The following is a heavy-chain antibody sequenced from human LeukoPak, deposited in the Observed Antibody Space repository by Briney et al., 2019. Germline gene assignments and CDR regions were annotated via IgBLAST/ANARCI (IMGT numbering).Heavy chain of an antibody. CDR1: GFTFSSYA. CDR2: ISGSGGST. Sequence: QPGGSLRLSCAASGFTFSSYAMSWLRQAQGQGLEWVSAISGSGGSTYYADSVKGRFTISRDNSKNTLYLQMNSLRAEDTAVYYCAKMVYSSYFDYWGQGTLVTVSS. D-gene: IGHD2-8*01. CDR3: AKMVYSSYFDY. V-gene: IGHV3-23*01. J-gene: IGHJ4*02.